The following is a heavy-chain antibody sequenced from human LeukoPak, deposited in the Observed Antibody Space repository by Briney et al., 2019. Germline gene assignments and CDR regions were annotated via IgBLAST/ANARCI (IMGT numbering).Heavy chain of an antibody. CDR3: ARDLGASCGGDCPRYAFDI. CDR2: IYISGST. V-gene: IGHV4-4*07. D-gene: IGHD2-21*02. J-gene: IGHJ3*02. Sequence: SETLSLTCTVFGGSISSDYWSWIRQPAGKGLEWIGRIYISGSTSYNPSLNSRVTMSVDTSKTQFSLKLTSVTAADTAVYFCARDLGASCGGDCPRYAFDIWGQGTMVTVSS. CDR1: GGSISSDY.